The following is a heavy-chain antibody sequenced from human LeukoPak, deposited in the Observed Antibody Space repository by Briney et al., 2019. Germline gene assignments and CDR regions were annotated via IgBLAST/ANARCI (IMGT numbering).Heavy chain of an antibody. CDR3: AKGLGGRGQWLVLDY. Sequence: GGSLRLSCAASGFTFSSYGMHWVRQAPGKGLEWVAVIWYDGSNKYYADSVKGRFTISRDNSKNTLYLQMNSLRAEDTAVYYCAKGLGGRGQWLVLDYWGQGTLVTVSS. CDR2: IWYDGSNK. V-gene: IGHV3-33*06. CDR1: GFTFSSYG. D-gene: IGHD6-19*01. J-gene: IGHJ4*02.